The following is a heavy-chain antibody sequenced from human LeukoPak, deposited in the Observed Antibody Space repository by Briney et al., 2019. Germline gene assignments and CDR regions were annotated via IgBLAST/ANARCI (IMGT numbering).Heavy chain of an antibody. V-gene: IGHV1-2*06. CDR2: INPNSGGT. Sequence: ASVKVSCKASGYTFTGYYMHWVRQAPGQGLEWMGRINPNSGGTNYAQKFQGRVTMTRDTSIRTAYMELSRLRSDDTAVYYCARGPGDGYNYYFDYWGQGTLSPSPQ. J-gene: IGHJ4*02. CDR3: ARGPGDGYNYYFDY. D-gene: IGHD5-24*01. CDR1: GYTFTGYY.